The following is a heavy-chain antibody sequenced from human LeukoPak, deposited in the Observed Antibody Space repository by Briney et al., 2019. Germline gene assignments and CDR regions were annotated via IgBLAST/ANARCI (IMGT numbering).Heavy chain of an antibody. V-gene: IGHV3-21*01. J-gene: IGHJ6*03. Sequence: GGSLRLSCAASGFTFSSYSMNWVRQAPGKGLEWVSSISSSSSYIYYADSVKGRFTISRDNAKNSLYLQMNSLRAEDTAVYYCARDESSWYNAYYYYYYYMDVWGKGTTVTVSS. CDR2: ISSSSSYI. CDR3: ARDESSWYNAYYYYYYYMDV. D-gene: IGHD6-13*01. CDR1: GFTFSSYS.